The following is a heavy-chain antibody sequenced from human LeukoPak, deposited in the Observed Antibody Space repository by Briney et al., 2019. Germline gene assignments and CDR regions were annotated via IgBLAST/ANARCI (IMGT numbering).Heavy chain of an antibody. V-gene: IGHV4-59*01. CDR1: GGSISSYY. CDR2: IYYSGST. D-gene: IGHD3-16*01. CDR3: ARDRYALTFDY. J-gene: IGHJ4*02. Sequence: PSETLSLTCTVSGGSISSYYWSWIRQPPGKGLEWIGYIYYSGSTNYNPSLKSRVTISVDTSKNQFSLKLNSVTAADTAVYYCARDRYALTFDYWGQGILVTVSS.